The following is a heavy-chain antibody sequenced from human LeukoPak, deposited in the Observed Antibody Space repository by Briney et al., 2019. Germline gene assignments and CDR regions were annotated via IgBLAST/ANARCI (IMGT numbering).Heavy chain of an antibody. D-gene: IGHD3-22*01. CDR3: ARLSTTGDSSGHYFDH. J-gene: IGHJ4*02. CDR1: GGSISGYY. Sequence: SETLSLTCSVSGGSISGYYWSWIRQPPGKGLEWIAYISYFGVTNYNPSLRSRVTISVDMPRNQFSLRLRSVTAADTAVYYCARLSTTGDSSGHYFDHWGQGTLVTVYS. CDR2: ISYFGVT. V-gene: IGHV4-59*01.